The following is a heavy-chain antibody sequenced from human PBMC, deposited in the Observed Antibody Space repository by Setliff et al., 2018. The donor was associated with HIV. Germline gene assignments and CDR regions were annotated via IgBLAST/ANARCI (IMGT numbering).Heavy chain of an antibody. CDR1: GFSFRSYA. J-gene: IGHJ4*02. CDR2: ITGSGGTI. CDR3: AKDGYSDYLNSYFDY. Sequence: GGSLRLSCVASGFSFRSYAMTWVRQAPGKGLEWVSVITGSGGTIYQTDSVRGRFTVSRDNSKNTLYPQMNNLRVEDTAVYYCAKDGYSDYLNSYFDYWGQGTLVTVSS. V-gene: IGHV3-23*01. D-gene: IGHD4-17*01.